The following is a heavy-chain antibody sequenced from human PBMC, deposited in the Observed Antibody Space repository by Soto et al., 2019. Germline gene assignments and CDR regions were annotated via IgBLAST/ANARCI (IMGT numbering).Heavy chain of an antibody. Sequence: SETLSLTCTVSGGSISSGGYYWSWIRRHPGEGLEWIGYIYYSGSTYYNPSLKSRVTISVDTSKNQFSLKLSSVTAADTAVYYCARRSGYCSGGSCYLAFDYWGQGTLVTVSS. CDR1: GGSISSGGYY. V-gene: IGHV4-31*03. CDR2: IYYSGST. D-gene: IGHD2-15*01. CDR3: ARRSGYCSGGSCYLAFDY. J-gene: IGHJ4*02.